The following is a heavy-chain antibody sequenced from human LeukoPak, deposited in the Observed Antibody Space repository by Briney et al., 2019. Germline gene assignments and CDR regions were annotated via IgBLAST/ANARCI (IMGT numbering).Heavy chain of an antibody. CDR3: ARRNWSSGYYLDL. J-gene: IGHJ4*02. D-gene: IGHD3-22*01. Sequence: GESLKISCEASGYNFIHYWIGWVRQVPGKGLEWMGIIYPADSDTKYSPSFHGQVTISADKSISTAYLQLVNLKPSDTAIYYCARRNWSSGYYLDLWGQGTPVTVSS. V-gene: IGHV5-51*01. CDR2: IYPADSDT. CDR1: GYNFIHYW.